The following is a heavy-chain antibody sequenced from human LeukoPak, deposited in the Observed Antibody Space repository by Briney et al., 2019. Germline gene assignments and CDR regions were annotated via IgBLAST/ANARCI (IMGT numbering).Heavy chain of an antibody. J-gene: IGHJ3*02. D-gene: IGHD3-22*01. Sequence: SETLSLTCTVSGGSLSSGDYYWSWIRQPPGKGLEWIGYIYYSGSTYYNPSLKSRVTISVDTSKNQFSLKLSSVTAADTAVYYCARDKSDYYDSSGYYGAFDIWGQGTMVTVSS. CDR2: IYYSGST. V-gene: IGHV4-30-4*01. CDR3: ARDKSDYYDSSGYYGAFDI. CDR1: GGSLSSGDYY.